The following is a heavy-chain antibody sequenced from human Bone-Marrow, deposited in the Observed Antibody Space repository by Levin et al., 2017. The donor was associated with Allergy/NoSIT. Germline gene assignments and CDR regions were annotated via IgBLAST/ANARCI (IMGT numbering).Heavy chain of an antibody. CDR1: GFTFNNYG. Sequence: EGSLRLSCAASGFTFNNYGLSWVRQAPGKGLEWVSAISGSGNNIYYADSVRGRFTISRDNSKNTLDLQLNSLTAEDTAVYYCAKWASYCGGDCYWFAPFDCWGQGALVTVSS. J-gene: IGHJ4*02. D-gene: IGHD2-21*01. CDR2: ISGSGNNI. V-gene: IGHV3-23*01. CDR3: AKWASYCGGDCYWFAPFDC.